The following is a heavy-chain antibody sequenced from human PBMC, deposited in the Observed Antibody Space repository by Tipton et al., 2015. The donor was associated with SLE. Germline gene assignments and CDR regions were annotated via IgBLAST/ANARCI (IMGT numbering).Heavy chain of an antibody. D-gene: IGHD1-26*01. Sequence: TLSLTCSVSGDSIGNGGYYWNWIRQPAGKGLEWIGRMFAGGGTDYNPSLKSRVTISVDTSKNQFSLRLSSVTAADTAVYYCARGRWELLFDYWGQGTLVTVSS. J-gene: IGHJ4*02. V-gene: IGHV4-61*02. CDR3: ARGRWELLFDY. CDR1: GDSIGNGGYY. CDR2: MFAGGGT.